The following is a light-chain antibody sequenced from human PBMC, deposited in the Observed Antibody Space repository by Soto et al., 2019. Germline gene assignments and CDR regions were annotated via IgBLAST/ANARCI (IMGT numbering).Light chain of an antibody. CDR3: QQYGASPWT. J-gene: IGKJ1*01. V-gene: IGKV3-20*01. Sequence: VLPKSTATLSSAPGERATLSPRASKSVSSYLAWYQQKPGQAPRLLIYGASSRATGIPDRFSGSGSGTDFTLTISRLEPEDFAVYYCQQYGASPWTFGQGTKVDI. CDR2: GAS. CDR1: KSVSSY.